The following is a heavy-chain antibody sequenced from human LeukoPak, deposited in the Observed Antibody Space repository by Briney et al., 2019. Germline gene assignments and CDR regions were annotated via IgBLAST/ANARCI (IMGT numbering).Heavy chain of an antibody. CDR1: GFTFTDYW. J-gene: IGHJ4*02. CDR2: INRAGIES. CDR3: ARVGTQELQRVIDN. V-gene: IGHV3-7*01. D-gene: IGHD1-7*01. Sequence: PGRSLRLSCAASGFTFTDYWMTWVRQVPGKGLEWVANINRAGIESYYVDSVKGRFTISRDNAENSLYLQMDSLRVDDTAVYYCARVGTQELQRVIDNWGQGTLVTVSS.